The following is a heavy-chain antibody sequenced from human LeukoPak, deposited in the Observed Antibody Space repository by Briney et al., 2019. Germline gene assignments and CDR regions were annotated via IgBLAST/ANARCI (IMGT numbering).Heavy chain of an antibody. CDR2: IIPIFGTA. CDR3: ARTPPDAVVTSAYFDY. Sequence: ASVKVSCKASGYTFTAFYIHWVRQAPGQGLEWMGGIIPIFGTANYAQKFQGRVTITADESTSTAYMELSSLRSEDTAVYYCARTPPDAVVTSAYFDYWGQGTLVTVSS. V-gene: IGHV1-69*13. D-gene: IGHD4-23*01. J-gene: IGHJ4*02. CDR1: GYTFTAFY.